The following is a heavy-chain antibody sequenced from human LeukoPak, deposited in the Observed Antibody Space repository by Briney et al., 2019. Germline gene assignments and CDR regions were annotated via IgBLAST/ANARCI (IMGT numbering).Heavy chain of an antibody. CDR3: AREGDYTFDY. D-gene: IGHD3-16*01. CDR2: IYYSGTP. V-gene: IGHV4-30-4*08. CDR1: GGSISSGGYY. Sequence: SETLSLTCTVSGGSISSGGYYWSWIRQHPGKGLEWIGYIYYSGTPYYNPSLKSRVTISVDTSKNQFSLKLSSVTAADTAVYYCAREGDYTFDYWGQGTLVTVSS. J-gene: IGHJ4*02.